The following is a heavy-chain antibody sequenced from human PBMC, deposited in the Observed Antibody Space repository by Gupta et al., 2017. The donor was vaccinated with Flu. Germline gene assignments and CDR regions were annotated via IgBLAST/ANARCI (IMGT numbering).Heavy chain of an antibody. Sequence: QVQLVQSGAEVKKPGASVKVSCKASGYSFNTYYVHWVRQAPGQGLEWMGIINPSGGGTTYAQKFQGRVTLTRDTSTKTVYMELSSLTSEDTAVCARDSQDRQHIDCWGQGTLVTVSS. CDR2: INPSGGGT. V-gene: IGHV1-46*02. CDR1: GYSFNTYY. D-gene: IGHD5-24*01. J-gene: IGHJ4*02. CDR3: DSQDRQHIDC.